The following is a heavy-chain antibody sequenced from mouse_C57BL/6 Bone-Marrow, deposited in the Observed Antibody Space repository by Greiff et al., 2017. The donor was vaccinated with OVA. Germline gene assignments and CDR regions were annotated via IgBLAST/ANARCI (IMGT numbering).Heavy chain of an antibody. J-gene: IGHJ2*01. CDR1: GYTFTDYY. V-gene: IGHV1-19*01. CDR2: INPYNGGT. Sequence: EVKLQESGPVLVKPGASVKMSCKASGYTFTDYYMNWVKQSHGKSLEWIGVINPYNGGTSYNQKFKGKATLTVDKSSSTAYMELNSLTSEDSAVYYCASGGGFDYWGQGTTLTVSS. CDR3: ASGGGFDY.